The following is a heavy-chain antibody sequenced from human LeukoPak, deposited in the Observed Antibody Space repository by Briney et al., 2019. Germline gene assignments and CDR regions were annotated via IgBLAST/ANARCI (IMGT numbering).Heavy chain of an antibody. Sequence: GPLRLSCASAGFTFDDYSMHWGRQAPGKLLEFVSLISGDGGKTYYAASMKGRFTISRANSKTSLYLKMNSLRTEDTALSYCAKAMIAVAAHPLLFDYWGQGKLVTVSS. CDR2: ISGDGGKT. D-gene: IGHD6-13*01. V-gene: IGHV3-43*02. J-gene: IGHJ4*02. CDR3: AKAMIAVAAHPLLFDY. CDR1: GFTFDDYS.